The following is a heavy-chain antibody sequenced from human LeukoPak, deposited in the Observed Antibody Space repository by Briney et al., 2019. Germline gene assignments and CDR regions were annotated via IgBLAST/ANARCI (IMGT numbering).Heavy chain of an antibody. CDR1: GGSISSGGYY. D-gene: IGHD2-2*01. J-gene: IGHJ4*02. CDR3: ARKGQYPTAFDY. V-gene: IGHV4-31*03. Sequence: SETPSLTCTVSGGSISSGGYYWSWIRQHPGKGLEWIGYIYYSGSTYYNPSLKSRVTISVDTSKNQFSLKLSSVTAADTAVYYCARKGQYPTAFDYWGQGTLVTVSS. CDR2: IYYSGST.